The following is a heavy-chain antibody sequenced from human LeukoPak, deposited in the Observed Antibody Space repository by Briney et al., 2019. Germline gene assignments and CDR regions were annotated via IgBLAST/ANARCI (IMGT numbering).Heavy chain of an antibody. J-gene: IGHJ6*03. CDR2: FDPEGGET. CDR1: GYTLTELS. Sequence: ASVKVSCKVSGYTLTELSMHWVRQAPGKGLEWMGGFDPEGGETIYAQKFQGRVTMTEDTSTDTAYMELSSLRSEDTAVYYCATGLITYYYYYYMDVWGKGTTVTVSS. V-gene: IGHV1-24*01. CDR3: ATGLITYYYYYYMDV. D-gene: IGHD1-14*01.